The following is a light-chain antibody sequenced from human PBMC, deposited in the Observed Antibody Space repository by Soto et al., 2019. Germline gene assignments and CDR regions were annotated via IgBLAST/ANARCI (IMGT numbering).Light chain of an antibody. CDR3: AAWDGSLSGRV. CDR1: GSNVGTNY. V-gene: IGLV1-47*01. Sequence: QSVLTQPPSASGTPGQRVTISCSGSGSNVGTNYVYWYQQLPGTAPKLLIYANDQRPSGVPDRFSGSKSGTSASLAISGLRSEDEADYYCAAWDGSLSGRVFGGGTKVTVL. CDR2: AND. J-gene: IGLJ3*02.